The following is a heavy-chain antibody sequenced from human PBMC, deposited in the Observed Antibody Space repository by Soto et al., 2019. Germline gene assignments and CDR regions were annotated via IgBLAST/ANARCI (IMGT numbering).Heavy chain of an antibody. CDR2: INPNSGGT. V-gene: IGHV1-2*02. CDR3: ARGRWYTPRPPFDY. Sequence: GASVKVSGKASGYTFTGYYMHWVRQAPGQGLEWMGWINPNSGGTNYAQKFQGRVTMTRDTSIRTAYMELSRLRSDDTAVSYCARGRWYTPRPPFDYCRQGTLVTASS. D-gene: IGHD2-2*02. J-gene: IGHJ4*02. CDR1: GYTFTGYY.